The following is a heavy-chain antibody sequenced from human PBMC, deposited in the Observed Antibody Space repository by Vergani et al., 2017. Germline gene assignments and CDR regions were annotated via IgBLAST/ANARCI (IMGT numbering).Heavy chain of an antibody. V-gene: IGHV3-23*01. Sequence: EVQLLESGGGLVQPGGSLRLSCAASGFTFSSYAMSWVRQAPGKGLEWVSAISGSGGSTYYADSVKGRFTISRDNSKNTLYLQMNSLRAEDTAVYYCAKGPLGYCSGGSCYSDYWGQGTLVIVSS. J-gene: IGHJ4*02. CDR1: GFTFSSYA. CDR2: ISGSGGST. D-gene: IGHD2-15*01. CDR3: AKGPLGYCSGGSCYSDY.